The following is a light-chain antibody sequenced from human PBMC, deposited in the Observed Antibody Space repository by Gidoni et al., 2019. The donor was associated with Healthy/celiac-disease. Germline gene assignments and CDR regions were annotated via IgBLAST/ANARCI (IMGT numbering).Light chain of an antibody. J-gene: IGKJ1*01. V-gene: IGKV1-5*01. CDR1: PSISSW. CDR3: QQYNSPWT. Sequence: DIQMTQSPSTLSASVGDRVTITCRASPSISSWLAWYQQKPGKAPKLLIYDASSLESGVPSRLSGGGAGTEVTLTISSLQPDEFATYYCQQYNSPWTFXQXTKVEIK. CDR2: DAS.